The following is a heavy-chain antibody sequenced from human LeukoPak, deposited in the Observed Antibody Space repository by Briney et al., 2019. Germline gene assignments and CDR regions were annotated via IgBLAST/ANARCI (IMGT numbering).Heavy chain of an antibody. D-gene: IGHD3-22*01. CDR3: ARDPYYDSSDPYFYYYYYMDV. Sequence: GGSLRLSCAASGFTFSRHGMNWVRQAPGKGLEWVSGISPSGDILYYADSVKGQFTISRDNSKNTLYLQMNSLRPEDTAVYYCARDPYYDSSDPYFYYYYYMDVWGKGTTVTISS. CDR1: GFTFSRHG. J-gene: IGHJ6*03. CDR2: ISPSGDIL. V-gene: IGHV3-23*01.